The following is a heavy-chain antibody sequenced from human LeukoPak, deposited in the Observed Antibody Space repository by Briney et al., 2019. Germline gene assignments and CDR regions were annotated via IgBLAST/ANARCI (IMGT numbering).Heavy chain of an antibody. CDR1: GGTFSSYA. CDR2: IIPIFGTA. CDR3: ARDGPYYDILTGYYVSQGMDV. J-gene: IGHJ6*04. D-gene: IGHD3-9*01. Sequence: SVKVSCTASGGTFSSYAISWVRQAPGQGLEWMGGIIPIFGTANYAQKFQGRVTITADESTSTAYMELSSLRSEDTAVYYCARDGPYYDILTGYYVSQGMDVWGKGTTVTVSS. V-gene: IGHV1-69*13.